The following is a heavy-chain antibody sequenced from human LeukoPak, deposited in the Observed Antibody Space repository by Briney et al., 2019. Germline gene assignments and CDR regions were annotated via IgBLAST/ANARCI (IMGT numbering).Heavy chain of an antibody. CDR1: GGSISSSSYY. Sequence: SETLSLTCTVSGGSISSSSYYWGWIRQPPGKGLEWIGSIYYSGSTYYNPSLKSRVTISVDTSKNQFSLKLSSVTAADTAVYYCARQMIVVVITALPPVLYYFDYWGQGTLVTVSS. D-gene: IGHD3-22*01. V-gene: IGHV4-39*07. CDR3: ARQMIVVVITALPPVLYYFDY. CDR2: IYYSGST. J-gene: IGHJ4*02.